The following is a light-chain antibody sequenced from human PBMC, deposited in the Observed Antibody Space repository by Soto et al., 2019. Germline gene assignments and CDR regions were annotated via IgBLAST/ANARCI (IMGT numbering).Light chain of an antibody. Sequence: EIVMTQSPATLSVSPGERASLSCRASQNIHDKLAWYQQKPGQTPRLLIYDASTRADGIPARFTGSGSGTEFTLTISSLQSEDFAVYYCQQYHIWPPWTSGQGTKVDIK. V-gene: IGKV3-15*01. CDR3: QQYHIWPPWT. CDR1: QNIHDK. CDR2: DAS. J-gene: IGKJ1*01.